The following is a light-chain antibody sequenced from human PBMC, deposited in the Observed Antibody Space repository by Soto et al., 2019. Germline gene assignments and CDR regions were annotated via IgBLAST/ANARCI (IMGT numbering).Light chain of an antibody. V-gene: IGKV3-15*01. CDR2: GAS. CDR3: QQYSSSPS. Sequence: EIVMPQSPTTLSVSPGERATRSCRASQSVSTNLAWYQQKPGQVPSLLIYGASTRASGIPARFSGSGSGTEFTLTIGSLQSEDFAVYYCQQYSSSPSFGQGTRLEIK. J-gene: IGKJ5*01. CDR1: QSVSTN.